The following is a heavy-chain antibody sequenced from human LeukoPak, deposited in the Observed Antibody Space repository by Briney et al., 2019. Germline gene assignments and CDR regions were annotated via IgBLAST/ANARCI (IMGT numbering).Heavy chain of an antibody. CDR1: AFSFSKYD. V-gene: IGHV3-23*01. J-gene: IGHJ4*02. Sequence: GGSLRLSCAISAFSFSKYDMNWVRQTPDKGLEWVAVISGGGGNTYYADSVKGRFTISRDKSKNTVDLQMNSLRAEDTAIYYCARDGSSISYYFDYWGQGTLVTVSS. CDR2: ISGGGGNT. CDR3: ARDGSSISYYFDY. D-gene: IGHD1-26*01.